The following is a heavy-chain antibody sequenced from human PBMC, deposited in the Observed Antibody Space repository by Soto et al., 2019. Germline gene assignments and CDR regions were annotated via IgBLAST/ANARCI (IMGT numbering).Heavy chain of an antibody. J-gene: IGHJ5*02. V-gene: IGHV1-3*01. D-gene: IGHD6-13*01. Sequence: ASVKVSCKASGYTFTSYAMHWVRQAPGQRLEWMGWINAGNGNTKYSQRFQGRVTITRDTSASTAYMELSSLRSEDTAVYYCARDLGQQKNSWFDPWGQGTLLTVSS. CDR1: GYTFTSYA. CDR2: INAGNGNT. CDR3: ARDLGQQKNSWFDP.